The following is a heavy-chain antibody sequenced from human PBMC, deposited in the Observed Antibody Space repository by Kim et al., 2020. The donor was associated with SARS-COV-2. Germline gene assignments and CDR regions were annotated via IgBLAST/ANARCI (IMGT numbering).Heavy chain of an antibody. D-gene: IGHD3-22*01. V-gene: IGHV3-23*01. CDR3: VKDRSGYYYFGIY. CDR2: ISGSGGST. J-gene: IGHJ4*02. CDR1: GFTFSSYA. Sequence: GGSLRLSCAASGFTFSSYAMSWVRQAPGKGLEWVSAISGSGGSTYYADSVKGRFTISRDNSKNTLYLQMNSLRAEDTAVYYCVKDRSGYYYFGIYWGQGTLVTVSS.